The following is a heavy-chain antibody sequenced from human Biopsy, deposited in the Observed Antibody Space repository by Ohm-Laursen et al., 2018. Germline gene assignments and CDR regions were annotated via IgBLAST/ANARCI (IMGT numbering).Heavy chain of an antibody. D-gene: IGHD6-13*01. Sequence: TQTLTLTCSFSGFSLSARGMCVSWIRQAPGKALEWLARVDWDDYKDYSASLQTKLSISKDTSNDQVILTVNNVDPADTATYYCARTPILIVSAGLVYRHRRHLQGMDVWGQGIAVTVS. J-gene: IGHJ6*02. CDR2: VDWDDYK. V-gene: IGHV2-70*11. CDR1: GFSLSARGMC. CDR3: ARTPILIVSAGLVYRHRRHLQGMDV.